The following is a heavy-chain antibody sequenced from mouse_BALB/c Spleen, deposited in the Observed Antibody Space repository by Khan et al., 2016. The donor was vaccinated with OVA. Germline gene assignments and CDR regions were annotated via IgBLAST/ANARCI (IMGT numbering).Heavy chain of an antibody. CDR1: GFTFSDYG. J-gene: IGHJ3*01. V-gene: IGHV5-15*02. CDR3: ARGGGTAPFAY. D-gene: IGHD1-2*01. CDR2: ISDLAYTI. Sequence: EVEMVESGGGLVQPGGSRKLSCAASGFTFSDYGMAWVRQAPGKGPEWVAFISDLAYTIYYADTVTGRFTISRENAKNTLYLEMSSLRSEDTAIYYCARGGGTAPFAYWGLGTLVTVSA.